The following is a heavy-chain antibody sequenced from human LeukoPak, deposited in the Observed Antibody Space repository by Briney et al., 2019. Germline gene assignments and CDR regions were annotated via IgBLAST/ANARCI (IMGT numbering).Heavy chain of an antibody. CDR1: GFTLSDHW. Sequence: GGSLRLSCAASGFTLSDHWMNWVRQPPGKGLLWVSHINVDGSDTDYADSVKGRFIISRDISKNTVFLQMNSLRDEDTAVYHCARLNFGDDYWGQGALVTVSS. J-gene: IGHJ4*02. CDR3: ARLNFGDDY. V-gene: IGHV3-74*01. CDR2: INVDGSDT. D-gene: IGHD4-17*01.